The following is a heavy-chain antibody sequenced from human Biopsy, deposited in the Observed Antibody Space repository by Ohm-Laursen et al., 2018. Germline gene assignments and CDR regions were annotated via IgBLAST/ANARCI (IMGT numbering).Heavy chain of an antibody. J-gene: IGHJ4*02. CDR3: ARGSNDFGGLYFPR. CDR1: SGSFTGHY. Sequence: PSETLSLTWSVSSGSFTGHYWSWIRQPPGKGLEWIGHISYTGYTSYNASLKSRVTISVDTSRNHFSLRLSSLTAADTAVYYCARGSNDFGGLYFPRWGQGTLLTVSS. V-gene: IGHV4-59*11. CDR2: ISYTGYT. D-gene: IGHD4-23*01.